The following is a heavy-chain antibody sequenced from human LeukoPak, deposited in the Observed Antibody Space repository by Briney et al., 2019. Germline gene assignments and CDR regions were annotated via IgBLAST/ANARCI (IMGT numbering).Heavy chain of an antibody. Sequence: SETLSLTCTVSGGSISGYYWSWLRQPPGKGLEWIGYIYYSGSTNYNPSLESRVTISVDTSKKQFSLKLSSVTAADTAVYYCARYGDGYCSGGGCYSSYYYYGLDVWRQGTTVTVSS. CDR1: GGSISGYY. J-gene: IGHJ6*02. V-gene: IGHV4-59*08. CDR2: IYYSGST. CDR3: ARYGDGYCSGGGCYSSYYYYGLDV. D-gene: IGHD2-15*01.